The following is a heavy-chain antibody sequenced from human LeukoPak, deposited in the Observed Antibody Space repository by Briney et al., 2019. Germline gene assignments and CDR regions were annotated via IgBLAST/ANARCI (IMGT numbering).Heavy chain of an antibody. Sequence: SETLSLTCTVSGDSINSGGHYWSWIRQPPGKGLEWIGYIYYSGAAYYSSSLKSRVTISVDGSKNQFSLKLTSVTAADTAVYYCARDSSESGIAFDYWGQGTLVAVSS. CDR1: GDSINSGGHY. D-gene: IGHD6-13*01. V-gene: IGHV4-30-2*01. CDR3: ARDSSESGIAFDY. J-gene: IGHJ4*02. CDR2: IYYSGAA.